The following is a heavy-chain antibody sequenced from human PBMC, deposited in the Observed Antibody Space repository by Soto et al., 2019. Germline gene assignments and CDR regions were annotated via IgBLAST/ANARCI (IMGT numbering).Heavy chain of an antibody. D-gene: IGHD2-15*01. Sequence: GGSLRLSCTASGFTFGDYAMSWFRQAPGKGLEWVGFIRSKAYGGTTEYAASVKGRFTISRDDSKSIAYLQMNSLKTEDTAVYYFTRDLDIVVVVAASDWFDPWGQGTLVTVSS. CDR3: TRDLDIVVVVAASDWFDP. J-gene: IGHJ5*02. CDR2: IRSKAYGGTT. CDR1: GFTFGDYA. V-gene: IGHV3-49*03.